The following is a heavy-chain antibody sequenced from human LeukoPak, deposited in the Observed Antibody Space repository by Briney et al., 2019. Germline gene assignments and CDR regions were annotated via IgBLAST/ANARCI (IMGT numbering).Heavy chain of an antibody. V-gene: IGHV1-58*01. CDR3: AASPDYYDSSGYSYYFDY. Sequence: TSVKVSCKASGFTFTSSAVQWVRQARGQRLEWIGWIVVGSGNTNYAQRFQERVTITRDMSISTAYMELSSLRSEDTAVYYCAASPDYYDSSGYSYYFDYWGQGTLVTVSS. CDR2: IVVGSGNT. D-gene: IGHD3-22*01. J-gene: IGHJ4*02. CDR1: GFTFTSSA.